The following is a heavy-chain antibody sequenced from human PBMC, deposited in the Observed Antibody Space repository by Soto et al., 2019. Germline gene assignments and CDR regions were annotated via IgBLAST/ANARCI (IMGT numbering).Heavy chain of an antibody. J-gene: IGHJ3*02. CDR2: INHSGST. D-gene: IGHD6-19*01. V-gene: IGHV4-34*01. CDR1: GGSFSGYY. Sequence: SSETLSLTCAVYGGSFSGYYWSWIRQPPGKGLEWIGEINHSGSTNYNPSLKSRVTISVDTSKNQFSLKLSSVTAADTAVYYCARRSGQWLVIGAFDIWGQGTMVTVSS. CDR3: ARRSGQWLVIGAFDI.